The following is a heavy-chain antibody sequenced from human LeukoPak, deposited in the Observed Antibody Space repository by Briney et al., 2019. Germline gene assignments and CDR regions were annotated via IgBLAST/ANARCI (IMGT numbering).Heavy chain of an antibody. CDR2: IRQDGSVR. CDR3: AKSNGYGLIDI. CDR1: GFTFSTYW. J-gene: IGHJ3*02. V-gene: IGHV3-7*03. Sequence: PGGSLRLSCAASGFTFSTYWMSWVRQAPGKGLEWVASIRQDGSVRFYVDAVKGRFTISRDNAKNSLYLQMNSLRAEDTAVYYCAKSNGYGLIDIWGQGTMVTVSS. D-gene: IGHD3-10*01.